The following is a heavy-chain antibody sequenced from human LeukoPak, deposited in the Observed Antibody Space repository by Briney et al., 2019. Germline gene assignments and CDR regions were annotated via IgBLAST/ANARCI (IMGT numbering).Heavy chain of an antibody. D-gene: IGHD3-22*01. CDR3: ARDRYDSSGYDY. CDR2: VNAGNGNT. Sequence: ASVKVSCKASGYTFTSYAMHWVRQAPGQRLGWMGWVNAGNGNTKYSQKFRGRVTITRDTSASTAYMELSSLRSEDTAVYYCARDRYDSSGYDYWGQGTLVTVSS. CDR1: GYTFTSYA. J-gene: IGHJ4*02. V-gene: IGHV1-3*01.